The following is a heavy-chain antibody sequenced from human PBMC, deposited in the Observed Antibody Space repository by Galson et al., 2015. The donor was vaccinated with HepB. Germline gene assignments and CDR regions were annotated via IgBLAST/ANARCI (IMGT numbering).Heavy chain of an antibody. V-gene: IGHV3-33*01. CDR1: GFTFSSYG. CDR3: ARDSVQVLRYFDWSSPSYGMDV. CDR2: IWYDGSNK. Sequence: SLRLSCAASGFTFSSYGMHWVRQAPGKGLEWVAVIWYDGSNKYYADSVKGRFTISRDNSKNTLYLQMNSLRAEDTAVYYCARDSVQVLRYFDWSSPSYGMDVWGQGTTVTVSS. J-gene: IGHJ6*02. D-gene: IGHD3-9*01.